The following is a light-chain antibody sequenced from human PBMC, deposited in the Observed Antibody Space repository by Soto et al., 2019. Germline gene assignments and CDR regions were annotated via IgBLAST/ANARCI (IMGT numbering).Light chain of an antibody. CDR2: SNN. CDR3: EGWDDSLNGWV. CDR1: SSNIGSNT. V-gene: IGLV1-44*01. J-gene: IGLJ3*02. Sequence: QSVLTQPPSASGTPGQRVTISCSGSSSNIGSNTVNWYQQLPGTAPKLLMYSNNQRPSGVPDRFSGSKSGTSASLAISGLQSEDEADYYCEGWDDSLNGWVFGGGTKLTVL.